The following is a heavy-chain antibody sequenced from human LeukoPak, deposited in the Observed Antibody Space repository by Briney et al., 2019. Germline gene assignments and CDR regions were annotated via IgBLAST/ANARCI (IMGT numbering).Heavy chain of an antibody. CDR1: GYTFSSNP. CDR3: AKRKVIDY. V-gene: IGHV3-23*01. Sequence: GRSLRLSCASSGYTFSSNPMSWVRQAPGKGLEWVSAISGSGGSTYYADSVKGRFTISRDNSKNTLHLQMNSLRAEHAAVYYCAKRKVIDYWGQGTLVTVSS. CDR2: ISGSGGST. D-gene: IGHD3-22*01. J-gene: IGHJ4*02.